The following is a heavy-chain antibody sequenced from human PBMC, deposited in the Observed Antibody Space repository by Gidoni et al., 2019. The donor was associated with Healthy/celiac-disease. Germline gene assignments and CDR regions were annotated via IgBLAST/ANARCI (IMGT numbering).Heavy chain of an antibody. J-gene: IGHJ6*02. CDR2: IYYSGST. Sequence: QVQLQESGPGLVKPSETLSLTCTVSGGSISSYYWSWSRQPPGKGLEWNGYIYYSGSTNYNPSLKSRVTISVDTSKNQFSLKLISVTAADTAVYYCARVEMATIYGIDVWGQGTTVTVSS. CDR1: GGSISSYY. CDR3: ARVEMATIYGIDV. V-gene: IGHV4-59*01. D-gene: IGHD5-12*01.